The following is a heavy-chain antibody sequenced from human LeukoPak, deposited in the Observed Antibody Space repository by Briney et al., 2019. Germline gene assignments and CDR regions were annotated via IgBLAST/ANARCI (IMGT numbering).Heavy chain of an antibody. CDR2: IYYSGST. CDR3: ARVRGSSWNTGYYYHFMDV. CDR1: GGSISSSSYY. D-gene: IGHD6-13*01. Sequence: NPSETLSLTCTVSGGSISSSSYYWGWIRQPPGKGLEWIGSIYYSGSTYYNPSLKSRVTISVDTSKNQFSLKLSSVTAADTAVYFCARVRGSSWNTGYYYHFMDVWGKGTTVTISS. J-gene: IGHJ6*03. V-gene: IGHV4-39*07.